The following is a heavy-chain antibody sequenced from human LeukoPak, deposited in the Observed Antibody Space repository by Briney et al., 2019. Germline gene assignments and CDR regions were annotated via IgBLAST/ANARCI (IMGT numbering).Heavy chain of an antibody. CDR1: GGSFSGYY. D-gene: IGHD5-18*01. V-gene: IGHV4-34*01. CDR2: INHRGNT. J-gene: IGHJ4*02. CDR3: ARGRFFVDTTMAHDY. Sequence: SETLSLTCAVYGGSFSGYYWSWIRQPPGKGLEWIGEINHRGNTNNNPSLKSRVTISVDTSKNQFSLKLSSVTAADTAVYYCARGRFFVDTTMAHDYWSQGTLVTVSS.